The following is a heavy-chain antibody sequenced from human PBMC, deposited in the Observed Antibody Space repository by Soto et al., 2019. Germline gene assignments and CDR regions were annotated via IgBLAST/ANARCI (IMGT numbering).Heavy chain of an antibody. D-gene: IGHD6-13*01. CDR3: ARHKHSSWYRTLDRTNWFDP. Sequence: PSETASLTCTVSCGSISRGACYRSWIRKPPGKGREWIGYNSYSGSTYYNHSLKSRVTIYVAXSKNQFSRKLSSVTAADTAVYYCARHKHSSWYRTLDRTNWFDPGGQGTLVTVSS. J-gene: IGHJ5*02. V-gene: IGHV4-39*01. CDR1: CGSISRGACY. CDR2: NSYSGST.